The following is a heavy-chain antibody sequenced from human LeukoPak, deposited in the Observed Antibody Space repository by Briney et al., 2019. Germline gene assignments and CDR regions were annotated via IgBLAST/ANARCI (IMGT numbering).Heavy chain of an antibody. CDR3: ARGGGDPVAGPRLRLDY. V-gene: IGHV3-30-3*01. J-gene: IGHJ4*02. CDR2: ISYDGSNK. D-gene: IGHD6-19*01. CDR1: GFTFSSYA. Sequence: PGRSLRLSCAASGFTFSSYAMHWVRQAPGKGLEWVAVISYDGSNKYYADSVKGRFTISRDNSKNTLYLQMNSLRAEDTAVYYCARGGGDPVAGPRLRLDYWGQGTLVTVSS.